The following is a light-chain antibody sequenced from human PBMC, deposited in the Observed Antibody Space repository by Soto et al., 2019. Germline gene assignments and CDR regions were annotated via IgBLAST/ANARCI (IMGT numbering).Light chain of an antibody. CDR3: QQHPTDSGT. CDR2: DAS. Sequence: DIQMTQSPSTLSASVGDRVTITCRASQSISSWLAWYQQRPGKAPKLLIYDASNLESGVPSRFSGSGSGTEFTLTISSLQPDDLATYYCQQHPTDSGTFGQGTKVDIK. V-gene: IGKV1-5*01. J-gene: IGKJ2*01. CDR1: QSISSW.